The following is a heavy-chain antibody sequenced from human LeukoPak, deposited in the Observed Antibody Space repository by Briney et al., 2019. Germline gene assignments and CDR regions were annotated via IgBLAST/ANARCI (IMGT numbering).Heavy chain of an antibody. Sequence: PGGSLRLSCAASGFTFSSYSMNWVRQAPGKGLGWVSSISSSSSYIYYADSVKGRFTISRDNAKNSLYLQMNSLRAEDTAVYYCARDGSTVTNYYFDYWGQGTLVTVSS. CDR2: ISSSSSYI. CDR3: ARDGSTVTNYYFDY. V-gene: IGHV3-21*01. CDR1: GFTFSSYS. D-gene: IGHD4-17*01. J-gene: IGHJ4*02.